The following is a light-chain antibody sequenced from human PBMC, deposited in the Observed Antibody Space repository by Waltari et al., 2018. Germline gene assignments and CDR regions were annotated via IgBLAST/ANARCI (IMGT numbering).Light chain of an antibody. CDR2: IDGGGGH. CDR3: QTWDPDTVV. J-gene: IGLJ2*01. V-gene: IGLV4-69*01. Sequence: QLAVTQSPSASASLGASVKLTCPQSSEHSAHAIAWLQHQPEKGPRFLLKIDGGGGHTKGDGSPDRFSGFNSGAERYLTISSLQYEDEAAYYCQTWDPDTVVFGGGTKLTV. CDR1: SEHSAHA.